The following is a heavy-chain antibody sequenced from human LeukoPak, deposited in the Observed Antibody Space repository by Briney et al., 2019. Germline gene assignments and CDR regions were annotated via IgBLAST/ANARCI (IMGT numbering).Heavy chain of an antibody. V-gene: IGHV3-48*01. D-gene: IGHD3-10*01. CDR3: ARDGWFGDYNWFDP. Sequence: GGSLRLSCAASGFTFSSYSMNWVRQAPGKGVEWVSYISSASNTIYYADSVKGRFTISRDNDKNSLYLQMNSLRAEDTAMYYCARDGWFGDYNWFDPWGQGTLVTVSS. CDR1: GFTFSSYS. CDR2: ISSASNTI. J-gene: IGHJ5*02.